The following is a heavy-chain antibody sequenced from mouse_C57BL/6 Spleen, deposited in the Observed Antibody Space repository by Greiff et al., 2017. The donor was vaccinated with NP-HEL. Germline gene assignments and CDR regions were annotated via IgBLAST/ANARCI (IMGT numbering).Heavy chain of an antibody. D-gene: IGHD2-5*01. CDR3: ARYINYSNYGDY. V-gene: IGHV7-3*01. J-gene: IGHJ2*01. Sequence: EVQVVESGGGLVQPGGSLSLSCAASGFTFTDYYMSWVRQPPGQALEWLGFIRNKANGYTTEYSASVKGRFTISRDNSKSILYLQMNALRAEDSATYYCARYINYSNYGDYWGQGTTLTVSS. CDR2: IRNKANGYTT. CDR1: GFTFTDYY.